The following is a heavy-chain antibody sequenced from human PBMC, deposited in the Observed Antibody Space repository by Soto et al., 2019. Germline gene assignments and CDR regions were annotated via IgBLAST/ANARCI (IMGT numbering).Heavy chain of an antibody. V-gene: IGHV4-34*01. Sequence: SETLSLTCAVYGGSFSGYYWSWIRQPPGKGLEWIGEINHSGSTNYNPSLKSRVTISVDTSKNQFSLKLSSVTAADTAVYHCARGPRLTIFGVVGVGRAFDIWGQGTMVTVSS. J-gene: IGHJ3*02. CDR2: INHSGST. D-gene: IGHD3-3*01. CDR3: ARGPRLTIFGVVGVGRAFDI. CDR1: GGSFSGYY.